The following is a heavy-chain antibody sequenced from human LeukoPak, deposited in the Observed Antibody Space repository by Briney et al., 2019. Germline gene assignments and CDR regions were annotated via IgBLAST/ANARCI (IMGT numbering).Heavy chain of an antibody. CDR1: GFTFDDYA. CDR3: AKDNYGDWGYYFDY. J-gene: IGHJ4*02. V-gene: IGHV3-9*01. Sequence: GGSLRLSCAASGFTFDDYAMHWVRQAPGKGLEWVSGISWNSGSIGNADSVNARFTISRDNAKNSLYLQMNSLRAEDTALYYCAKDNYGDWGYYFDYWGQGTLVTVSS. D-gene: IGHD4-17*01. CDR2: ISWNSGSI.